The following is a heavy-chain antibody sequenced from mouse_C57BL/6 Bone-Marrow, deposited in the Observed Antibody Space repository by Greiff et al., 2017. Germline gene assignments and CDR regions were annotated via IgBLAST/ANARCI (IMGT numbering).Heavy chain of an antibody. V-gene: IGHV5-4*01. D-gene: IGHD1-1*01. J-gene: IGHJ2*01. CDR1: GFTFSSYA. Sequence: EVQVVESGGGLVKPGGSLKLSCAASGFTFSSYAMSWVRQTPEKRLEWVATISDGGSYTYYPDNVKGRFTISRDNAKNNLYLQMSHLKSEDTAMYYCAREGYYYGSSPYYFDYWGQGTTLTVSS. CDR3: AREGYYYGSSPYYFDY. CDR2: ISDGGSYT.